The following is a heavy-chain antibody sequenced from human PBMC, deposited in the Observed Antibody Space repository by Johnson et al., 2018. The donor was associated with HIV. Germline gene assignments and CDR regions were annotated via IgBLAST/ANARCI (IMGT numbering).Heavy chain of an antibody. Sequence: VQLVESGGGVVQPGGSLRLSCAASGFTVSSNYMSWVRQAPGKGLEWVSVIYSGGSTYYADSVQGRFTISRDNSRNMVYLEMNSLRTEDTAVYYCARGLKGAFDIWGQGTRVTVSS. CDR2: IYSGGST. J-gene: IGHJ3*02. V-gene: IGHV3-66*02. D-gene: IGHD3/OR15-3a*01. CDR3: ARGLKGAFDI. CDR1: GFTVSSNY.